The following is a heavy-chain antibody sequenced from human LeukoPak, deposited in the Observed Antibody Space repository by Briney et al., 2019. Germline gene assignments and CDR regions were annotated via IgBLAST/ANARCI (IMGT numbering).Heavy chain of an antibody. J-gene: IGHJ3*01. CDR3: ARVAVGQWLGGDL. V-gene: IGHV3-74*01. CDR1: GFTFSSYA. Sequence: GGSLRLSCAASGFTFSSYAMSWVRQAPGKGLVWVSRINTDGSRTSYADSVKGRFTISRDNAKNTLYLQMNSLRAEDTAVYYCARVAVGQWLGGDLWGQGTMVTVSS. CDR2: INTDGSRT. D-gene: IGHD6-19*01.